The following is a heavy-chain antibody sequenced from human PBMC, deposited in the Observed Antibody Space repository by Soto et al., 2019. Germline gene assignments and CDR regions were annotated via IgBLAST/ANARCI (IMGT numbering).Heavy chain of an antibody. CDR1: GGSFSGHY. CDR3: ARGSYSSSWYYYYYGMDV. Sequence: PSETLSLTCAVYGGSFSGHYWSWIRQPPGKGLEWIGEINHSGSTNYNPSLKSRVTISVDTSKNQFSLKLSSVTAADTAVYYCARGSYSSSWYYYYYGMDVWGQGTTVTVS. V-gene: IGHV4-34*01. J-gene: IGHJ6*02. CDR2: INHSGST. D-gene: IGHD6-13*01.